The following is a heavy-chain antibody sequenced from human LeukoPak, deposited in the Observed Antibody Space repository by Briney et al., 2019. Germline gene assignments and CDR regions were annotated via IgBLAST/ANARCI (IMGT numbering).Heavy chain of an antibody. V-gene: IGHV1-2*02. CDR3: ARTLYGSGSYSPIDY. Sequence: ASVKVSCKASGYTFTGYYMHWVRQAPGQGLEWMGWINPNSGCTNYAQKFQGRVTMTRDTSISTAYMELSRLRSDDTAVYYCARTLYGSGSYSPIDYWGQGTLVTVSS. J-gene: IGHJ4*02. CDR1: GYTFTGYY. CDR2: INPNSGCT. D-gene: IGHD3-10*01.